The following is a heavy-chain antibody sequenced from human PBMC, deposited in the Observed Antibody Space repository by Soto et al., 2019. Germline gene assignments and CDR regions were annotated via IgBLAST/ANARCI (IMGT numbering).Heavy chain of an antibody. D-gene: IGHD6-6*01. CDR2: ISGSGGST. V-gene: IGHV3-23*01. Sequence: EVQLLESGGGLVQPGGSLSPSVAALGLTFTSNPMAWSAQAQGRGRGWVSAISGSGGSTYYADSVKGRFTISRDNSKNTLYLQMNSLRAEDTAVYYCAKGIAARPVGYFDYWGQGTLVTVSS. CDR3: AKGIAARPVGYFDY. CDR1: GLTFTSNP. J-gene: IGHJ4*02.